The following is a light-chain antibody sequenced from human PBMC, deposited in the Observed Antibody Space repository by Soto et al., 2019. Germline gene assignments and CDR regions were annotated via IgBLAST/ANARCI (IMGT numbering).Light chain of an antibody. J-gene: IGLJ1*01. V-gene: IGLV2-14*01. Sequence: QSALTQPASVSGPPGQSITISCTGTSSDVGGYNYVSWYQQHPGKAPKLMIYEVSNRPSGVSNRFSGSKSGKTASLTISGLQAEDEADYYCSSYSSSTTLYVFGPGTKLTVL. CDR2: EVS. CDR1: SSDVGGYNY. CDR3: SSYSSSTTLYV.